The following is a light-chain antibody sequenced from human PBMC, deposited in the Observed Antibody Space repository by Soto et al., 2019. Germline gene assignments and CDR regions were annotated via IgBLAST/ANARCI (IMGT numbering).Light chain of an antibody. CDR2: EVT. CDR1: YSDVGGYNY. CDR3: SSYTGSTTLV. Sequence: QSVLTQPASVSGSPGQSITISCTGTYSDVGGYNYVSWYQQYPDKAPQLVIYEVTNRPSGVSYRFSGSKSGNTASLTISGLQAEDEADYYCSSYTGSTTLVFGGGTKLTVL. J-gene: IGLJ3*02. V-gene: IGLV2-14*01.